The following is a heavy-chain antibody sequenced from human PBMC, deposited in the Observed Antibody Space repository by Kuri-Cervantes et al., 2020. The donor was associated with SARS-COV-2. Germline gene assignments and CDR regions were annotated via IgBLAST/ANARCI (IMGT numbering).Heavy chain of an antibody. CDR3: ARDHDKDIYYYYGMDV. J-gene: IGHJ6*02. CDR1: GGTFSSYA. Sequence: SVKVSCKASGGTFSSYAISWVRQAPGQGLEWMGGIIPIFGTANYAQKFQGRVTITADKSTSTAYMELSSLRSEDTAVYYCARDHDKDIYYYYGMDVWGQGTTVTVSS. V-gene: IGHV1-69*06. CDR2: IIPIFGTA.